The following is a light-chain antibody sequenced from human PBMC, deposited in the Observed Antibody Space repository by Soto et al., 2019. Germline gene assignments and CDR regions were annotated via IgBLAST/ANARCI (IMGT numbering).Light chain of an antibody. V-gene: IGKV1-39*01. CDR2: GAS. CDR1: QSINIY. Sequence: IHLTQSPSSLSASVGDRVTVTCRASQSINIYLNWYQQKPGKAPTLLTYGASTLQSGVPSRFSDGGSQTDFTLTISSLQTEDFATYYCQQSYRSPYTFGQGTKVEI. J-gene: IGKJ2*01. CDR3: QQSYRSPYT.